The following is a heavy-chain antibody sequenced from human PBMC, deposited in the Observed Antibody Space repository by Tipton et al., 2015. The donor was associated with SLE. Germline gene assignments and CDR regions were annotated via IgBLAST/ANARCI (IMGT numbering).Heavy chain of an antibody. Sequence: TLSLTCTVSGASISSHYWSWIRQPPGKGLEWIGYIYYSGSTNYNPSLKSRVTISVDTSKNQFSLKLSSVTAADTAVYYCAGLRDEPYAFDIWGQGTMVTVSS. J-gene: IGHJ3*02. V-gene: IGHV4-59*08. CDR1: GASISSHY. CDR2: IYYSGST. CDR3: AGLRDEPYAFDI. D-gene: IGHD1-14*01.